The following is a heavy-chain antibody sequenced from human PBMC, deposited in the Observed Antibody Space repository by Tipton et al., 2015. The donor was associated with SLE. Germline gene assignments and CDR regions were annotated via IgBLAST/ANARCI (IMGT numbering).Heavy chain of an antibody. CDR1: GFTFSSYW. CDR3: ARANQFGWEDDY. D-gene: IGHD1-26*01. V-gene: IGHV3-7*01. J-gene: IGHJ4*02. Sequence: SLRLSCAASGFTFSSYWMSWVRQAPGKGLEWVANIKQDGSEKYYVDSVKGRFAISRDNAKNSLYLQMNSLRSEDTAVYYCARANQFGWEDDYWGQGTLVTVSS. CDR2: IKQDGSEK.